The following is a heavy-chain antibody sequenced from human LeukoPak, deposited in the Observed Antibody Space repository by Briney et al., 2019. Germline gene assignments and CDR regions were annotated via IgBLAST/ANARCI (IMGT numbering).Heavy chain of an antibody. CDR2: IKQDGSEK. CDR3: ARGLDPYYYYYMDV. J-gene: IGHJ6*03. V-gene: IGHV3-7*01. D-gene: IGHD3-22*01. CDR1: GFTFSSYS. Sequence: GGSLRLSCAASGFTFSSYSMNWVRQAPGKGLEWVANIKQDGSEKYYVESAKGRFTISRDNAKNSLYLQMNSLRAEDTAVYYCARGLDPYYYYYMDVWGTGTTVTVSS.